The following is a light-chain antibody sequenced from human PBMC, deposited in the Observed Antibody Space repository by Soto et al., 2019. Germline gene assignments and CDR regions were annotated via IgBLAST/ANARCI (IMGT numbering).Light chain of an antibody. J-gene: IGKJ4*01. CDR1: QSVSSY. V-gene: IGKV3-11*01. CDR3: QQRSNGPSL. Sequence: EIVLTQSPATLSLSPGERATLSCRASQSVSSYLAWYQQKPGQAPRLLMSDASNRATGIPARFSGSGSGKDFTLTISSQGPAVFAFFYWQQRSNGPSLLGGGTKGDI. CDR2: DAS.